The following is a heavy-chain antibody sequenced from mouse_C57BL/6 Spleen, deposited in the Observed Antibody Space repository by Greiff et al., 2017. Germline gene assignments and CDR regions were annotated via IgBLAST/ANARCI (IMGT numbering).Heavy chain of an antibody. Sequence: EVQLQESGPGLVKPSQSLSLTCSVTGYSITSGYYWNWVRQFPGNKLEWMGYISYDGSNNYNPSLKNRISITRDTSKNQFFLKLNSVTTEDTATDYCARGTTGAMDYWGQGTSVTVSS. CDR3: ARGTTGAMDY. J-gene: IGHJ4*01. V-gene: IGHV3-6*01. CDR1: GYSITSGYY. CDR2: ISYDGSN. D-gene: IGHD1-1*01.